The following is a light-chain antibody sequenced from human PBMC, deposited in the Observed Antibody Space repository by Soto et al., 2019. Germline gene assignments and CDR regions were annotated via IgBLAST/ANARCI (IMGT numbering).Light chain of an antibody. CDR1: QSISSW. CDR3: HQYNRYSPT. Sequence: DIKMTQSPSTLSASLCDSVTITCRASQSISSWLAWYQQKPGKAPRRLIYDASSLESGVPSRFSGSGSGTEFTLTISSLQHADFATYYCHQYNRYSPTFGQGTKVDI. CDR2: DAS. V-gene: IGKV1-5*01. J-gene: IGKJ1*01.